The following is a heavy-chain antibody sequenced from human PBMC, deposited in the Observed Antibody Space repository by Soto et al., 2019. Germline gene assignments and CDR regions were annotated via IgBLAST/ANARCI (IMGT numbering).Heavy chain of an antibody. CDR3: ARHPSNFWFDP. CDR2: IYYSGST. V-gene: IGHV4-39*01. CDR1: GGSFSSYF. Sequence: PSETLSLTCAVYGGSFSSYFWGWIRQPPGKGLEWIGSIYYSGSTYYNPSLKSRVTVSVDTSKNQFSLKLSSVTAADTAVYYCARHPSNFWFDPWGQGTLVTVSS. D-gene: IGHD4-4*01. J-gene: IGHJ5*02.